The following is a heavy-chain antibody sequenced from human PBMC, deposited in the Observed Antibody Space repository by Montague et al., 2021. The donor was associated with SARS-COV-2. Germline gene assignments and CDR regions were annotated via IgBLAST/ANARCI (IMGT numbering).Heavy chain of an antibody. V-gene: IGHV4-59*12. CDR2: IFYTGGT. CDR3: ARRAAGSYFYYGVDV. J-gene: IGHJ6*02. D-gene: IGHD6-13*01. Sequence: SETLSLTCTVPGDSINTYYWNWTRQPPGKGLERLGSIFYTGGTNYNPSLKSRVTISLDTSKNQFFLKVTSVTAADTAVYYCARRAAGSYFYYGVDVWGQGTTVTVSS. CDR1: GDSINTYY.